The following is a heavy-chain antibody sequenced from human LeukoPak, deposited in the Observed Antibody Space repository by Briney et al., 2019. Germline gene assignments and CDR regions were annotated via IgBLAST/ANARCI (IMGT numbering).Heavy chain of an antibody. CDR3: ASWVCGGDCSYFDY. CDR2: IYYSGST. CDR1: GGSISSSSYY. D-gene: IGHD2-21*02. V-gene: IGHV4-39*01. Sequence: SETLSLTCTVSGGSISSSSYYGGWIRQPPGKGLEWIGSIYYSGSTYYNPSLKSRVNISVDTSKNQFSLKLSSVTAADTAVYYCASWVCGGDCSYFDYWGQGTLVTVSS. J-gene: IGHJ4*02.